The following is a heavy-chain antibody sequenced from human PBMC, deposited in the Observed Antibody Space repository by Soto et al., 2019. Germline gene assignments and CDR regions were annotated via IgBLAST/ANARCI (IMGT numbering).Heavy chain of an antibody. J-gene: IGHJ2*01. CDR3: AKIGSDVDIVPTIRYWYFDL. V-gene: IGHV3-23*01. D-gene: IGHD5-12*01. CDR1: GFTFSSYA. CDR2: ISGSGGST. Sequence: EVQLLESGGGLVQPGGSLRLSCAASGFTFSSYAMSWVRQAPGKGLEWVSAISGSGGSTYYADSVKGRFTISRDNSKNTLYLQMTSLRAEDTAVYYCAKIGSDVDIVPTIRYWYFDLWGRGTLVTVSS.